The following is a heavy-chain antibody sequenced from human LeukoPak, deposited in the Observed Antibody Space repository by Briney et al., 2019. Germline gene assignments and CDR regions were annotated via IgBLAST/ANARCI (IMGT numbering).Heavy chain of an antibody. Sequence: ASVKVSCKASGYTLTGYYMHWVRQAPGQGLEWMGWINPNSGGTNYAQKFQGRVTMTRDTSISTAYMELSRLRSDDTAVYYCARDPQGAVAGTFLDYWGQGTLVTVSS. J-gene: IGHJ4*02. CDR1: GYTLTGYY. V-gene: IGHV1-2*02. CDR2: INPNSGGT. CDR3: ARDPQGAVAGTFLDY. D-gene: IGHD6-19*01.